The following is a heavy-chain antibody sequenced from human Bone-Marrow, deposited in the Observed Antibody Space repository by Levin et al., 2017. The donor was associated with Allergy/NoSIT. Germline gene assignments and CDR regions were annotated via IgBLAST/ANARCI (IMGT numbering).Heavy chain of an antibody. CDR1: GFNFSSYW. CDR2: INRDGSST. Sequence: GGSLRLSCSASGFNFSSYWMHWVRQAPGKGLVWVSRINRDGSSTSYADSVKGRFTISRDNAKNTLYLQMNSLRAEDTSVYYCARDSVTTNWYFDLWSRGTLVTVSS. J-gene: IGHJ2*01. V-gene: IGHV3-74*01. CDR3: ARDSVTTNWYFDL. D-gene: IGHD4-11*01.